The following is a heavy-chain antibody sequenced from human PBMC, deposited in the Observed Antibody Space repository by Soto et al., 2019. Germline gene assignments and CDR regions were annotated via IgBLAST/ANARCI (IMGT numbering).Heavy chain of an antibody. D-gene: IGHD1-1*01. J-gene: IGHJ4*02. V-gene: IGHV1-58*01. CDR3: VNLPGYNSVYHDY. CDR2: IVVGSGNT. CDR1: GFTFTSSA. Sequence: GASVKVSCKASGFTFTSSAVQWVRQARGQRLEWIGWIVVGSGNTNYAQKFQERVTITRDMSTSTAYMELSSLRSEDTAVYYCVNLPGYNSVYHDYWGQGTLVTVSS.